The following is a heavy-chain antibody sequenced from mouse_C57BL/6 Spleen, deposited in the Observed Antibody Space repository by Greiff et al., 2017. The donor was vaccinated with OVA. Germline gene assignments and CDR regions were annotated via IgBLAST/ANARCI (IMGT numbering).Heavy chain of an antibody. J-gene: IGHJ2*01. CDR1: GYTFTSYW. CDR2: INPSNGGT. D-gene: IGHD2-3*01. CDR3: AGSDGYYRGKLDY. Sequence: QVQLQQPGTELVKPGASVKLSCKASGYTFTSYWMHWVKQRPGQGLEWIGNINPSNGGTNYNEKFKSKATLTVDKSSSIAYMQLSSLTSEDSAVYYCAGSDGYYRGKLDYWGQGTTLTVSS. V-gene: IGHV1-53*01.